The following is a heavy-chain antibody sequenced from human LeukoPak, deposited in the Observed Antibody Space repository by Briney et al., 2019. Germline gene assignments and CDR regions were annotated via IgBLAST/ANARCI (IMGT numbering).Heavy chain of an antibody. CDR2: IYSDGNT. D-gene: IGHD6-13*01. CDR1: GVTVSSNY. J-gene: IGHJ4*02. Sequence: GGSLRLSCAASGVTVSSNYMSWVRKAPPKGLELVSVIYSDGNTYYTDSVTGRFTISRDNSKTTLYLQMNSLRAEDTAVYYCARGYSSSWNPYFDYWGQGTLVTVSS. V-gene: IGHV3-53*01. CDR3: ARGYSSSWNPYFDY.